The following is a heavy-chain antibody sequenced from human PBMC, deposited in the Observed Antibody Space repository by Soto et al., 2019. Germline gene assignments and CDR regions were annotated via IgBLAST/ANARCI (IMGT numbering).Heavy chain of an antibody. CDR2: ISNDGSNK. CDR1: GFTFSSYA. CDR3: ARWWELLQALDY. Sequence: GESLRLSCPASGFTFSSYAMHWFRQAPGNGLEWVGVISNDGSNKYYADSVKGRFTISRDNSKNTLYLQMNSLRAEDTAVYYCARWWELLQALDYWGQGTLVTVSS. J-gene: IGHJ4*02. D-gene: IGHD1-26*01. V-gene: IGHV3-30-3*01.